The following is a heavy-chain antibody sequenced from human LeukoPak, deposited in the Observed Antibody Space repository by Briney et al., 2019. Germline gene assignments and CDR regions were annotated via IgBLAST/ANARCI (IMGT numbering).Heavy chain of an antibody. V-gene: IGHV3-23*01. CDR1: GFTFSDYA. CDR2: ASYYVGKQ. CDR3: AKAGIRADGAGFLCEY. Sequence: GGSLRLSCAASGFTFSDYAMSWVRQAPGKGLEWVSTASYYVGKQYHADSVRGRFTVSRDNSRNTVSLQMSSLRVEDTGIYYCAKAGIRADGAGFLCEYWGQGTLVTVSS. J-gene: IGHJ4*02. D-gene: IGHD1-1*01.